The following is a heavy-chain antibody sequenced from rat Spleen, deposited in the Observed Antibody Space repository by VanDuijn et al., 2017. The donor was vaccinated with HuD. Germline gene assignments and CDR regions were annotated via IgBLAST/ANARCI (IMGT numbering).Heavy chain of an antibody. CDR3: TTALAFAY. CDR1: GFTFSNYD. CDR2: ISYDGSST. V-gene: IGHV5-20*01. J-gene: IGHJ3*01. Sequence: EVQLVESGGGLVQPGRSMKLSCAASGFTFSNYDMAWVRQAPTKGLEWVASISYDGSSTYYRDSVKGRFTISRDNAKSTLYLQMDSLRSEDTATYYCTTALAFAYWGQGTLVTVSS.